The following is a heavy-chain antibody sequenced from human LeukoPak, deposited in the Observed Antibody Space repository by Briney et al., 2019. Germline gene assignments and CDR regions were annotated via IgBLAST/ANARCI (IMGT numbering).Heavy chain of an antibody. J-gene: IGHJ5*02. CDR1: VGSITDYF. Sequence: PSETLSLTCTVSVGSITDYFWSWLRQPAEKGLEWIGHIYKRGSTYYNPSLKSRVTMSMDTSKSQFSLNLRSVTAADTAVYYCARDDRVSGTFLRWFDPWGQGTLVTVSS. CDR2: IYKRGST. V-gene: IGHV4-4*07. D-gene: IGHD1-26*01. CDR3: ARDDRVSGTFLRWFDP.